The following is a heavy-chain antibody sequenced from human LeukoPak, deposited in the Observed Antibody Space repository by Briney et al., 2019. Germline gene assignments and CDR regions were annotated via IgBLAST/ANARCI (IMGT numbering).Heavy chain of an antibody. CDR3: AGYAVAGTNY. V-gene: IGHV4-59*08. Sequence: SETLSLTCTVSGGSISSYYWSWIRQPPGKGLEWIGYIYYSGSTNYNPSLKSRVTISVDTSKNQFSLKLSSVTAADTAVYYCAGYAVAGTNYWGQGTLVTVSS. D-gene: IGHD6-19*01. CDR2: IYYSGST. CDR1: GGSISSYY. J-gene: IGHJ4*02.